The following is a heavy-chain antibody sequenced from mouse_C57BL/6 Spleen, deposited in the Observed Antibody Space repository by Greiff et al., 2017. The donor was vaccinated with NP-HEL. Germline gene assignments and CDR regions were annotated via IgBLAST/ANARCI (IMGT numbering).Heavy chain of an antibody. CDR2: ISSGSSTI. D-gene: IGHD2-5*01. V-gene: IGHV5-17*01. J-gene: IGHJ4*01. CDR3: ARGGVYSNYDYAMDY. Sequence: EVQVVESGGGLVKPGGSLKLSCAASGFTFSDYGMHWVRQAPEQGLEWVAYISSGSSTIYYADKVKGRFTISRDNAKNTLFLQMTRLRSEATAMYDCARGGVYSNYDYAMDYWGQGTSVTVSS. CDR1: GFTFSDYG.